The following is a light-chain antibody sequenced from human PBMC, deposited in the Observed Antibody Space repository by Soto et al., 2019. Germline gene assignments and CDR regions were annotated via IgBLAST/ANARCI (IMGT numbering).Light chain of an antibody. V-gene: IGKV3-20*01. J-gene: IGKJ4*01. Sequence: DIVLTQSPDTLSLSPGESATLSCRASQILSGTYFAWYQQKLGQSPRLLIYAASTRATGVPDRFSGSGSGTDFTLTISRLEPEDFAVYYCQHYVSSPLTFGGGTKVEIK. CDR3: QHYVSSPLT. CDR2: AAS. CDR1: QILSGTY.